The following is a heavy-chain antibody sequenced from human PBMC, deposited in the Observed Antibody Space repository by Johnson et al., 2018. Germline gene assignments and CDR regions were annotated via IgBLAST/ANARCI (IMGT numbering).Heavy chain of an antibody. CDR2: ISSSRSTL. V-gene: IGHV3-48*02. J-gene: IGHJ6*02. CDR1: GFTFSSYS. D-gene: IGHD6-6*01. CDR3: ARLGRQLNYYSNMDV. Sequence: VQLVESGGGLVQPGGSXRLSCAASGFTFSSYSMNWVRQATGKGLEWVSYISSSRSTLYDAEAVKGRFTISRDNAKNSLYLQVNSLRDDERAGYYWARLGRQLNYYSNMDVWGQGTTVTVSS.